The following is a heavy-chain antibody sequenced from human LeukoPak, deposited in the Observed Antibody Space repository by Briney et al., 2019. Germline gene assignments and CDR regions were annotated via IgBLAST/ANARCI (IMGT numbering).Heavy chain of an antibody. J-gene: IGHJ4*02. Sequence: PSETLSLTCAVYGGSLSGYYWSWIRQPPGKGLEWIGEINHSGSTNYNPSLKSRVTISVDTSKNQFSLKLSSVTAADTAVYYCARVDVGWELTREIYFDYWGQGTLVTVSS. CDR2: INHSGST. V-gene: IGHV4-34*01. D-gene: IGHD1-26*01. CDR3: ARVDVGWELTREIYFDY. CDR1: GGSLSGYY.